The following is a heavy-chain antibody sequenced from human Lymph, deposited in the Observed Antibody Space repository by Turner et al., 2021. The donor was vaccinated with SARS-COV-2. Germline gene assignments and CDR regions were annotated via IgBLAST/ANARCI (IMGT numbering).Heavy chain of an antibody. D-gene: IGHD3-10*01. J-gene: IGHJ4*02. CDR1: GFTFSSYS. V-gene: IGHV3-21*01. CDR3: AREKLGELFDY. CDR2: ISSRGSYI. Sequence: VQLVESGGGLVKPGGSLRLSCAASGFTFSSYSMNWVRQAPGKGLEWVSSISSRGSYIYYADSVKGRFTISRDNAKNSLYLQMNSLIADDTAVYYCAREKLGELFDYWGQGTLVTVSS.